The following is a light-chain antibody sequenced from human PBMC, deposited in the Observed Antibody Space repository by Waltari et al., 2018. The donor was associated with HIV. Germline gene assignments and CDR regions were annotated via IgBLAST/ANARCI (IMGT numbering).Light chain of an antibody. CDR1: SLRTYH. J-gene: IGLJ1*01. CDR3: NSRDSSGDLYV. CDR2: GKN. Sequence: SSELTQAPAVSVALGQTVRITCQGDSLRTYHASWYQQKPGQAPVLVFFGKNNRPSGIPDRFSGSTSGNTASLTITGAQAEDEADYYCNSRDSSGDLYVFGTATKVTVL. V-gene: IGLV3-19*01.